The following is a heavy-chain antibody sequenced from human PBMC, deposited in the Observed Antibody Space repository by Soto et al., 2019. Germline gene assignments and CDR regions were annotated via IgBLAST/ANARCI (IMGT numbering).Heavy chain of an antibody. Sequence: GGSLRLSCAASGFGFGSFGMHWVRQAPGQGLEWLAFISRDGLNTFYADSVRGRFTLSRDYSKSTMYLQMSALRDEDTALYYCARGNLSLDFDSWGRGTLVTVSS. CDR2: ISRDGLNT. V-gene: IGHV3-30*03. J-gene: IGHJ4*02. CDR1: GFGFGSFG. CDR3: ARGNLSLDFDS. D-gene: IGHD3-3*02.